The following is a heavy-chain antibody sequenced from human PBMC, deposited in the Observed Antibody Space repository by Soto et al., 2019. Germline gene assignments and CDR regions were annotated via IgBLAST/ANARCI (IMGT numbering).Heavy chain of an antibody. Sequence: QVQLVQSGAEVKKPGSSVKVSCKATGGTFSSYAISWVRQAPGQGLEWMGGIIPIFGTANYAQKFQGRVTITADESTSTAYMELSSLRSEDTAVYYCASFADRPILTGGSDYWGQGTLVTVSS. V-gene: IGHV1-69*01. J-gene: IGHJ4*02. CDR1: GGTFSSYA. D-gene: IGHD3-9*01. CDR3: ASFADRPILTGGSDY. CDR2: IIPIFGTA.